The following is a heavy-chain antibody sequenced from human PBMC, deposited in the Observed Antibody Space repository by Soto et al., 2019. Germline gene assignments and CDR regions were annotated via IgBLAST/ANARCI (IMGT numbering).Heavy chain of an antibody. V-gene: IGHV3-23*01. D-gene: IGHD6-13*01. CDR1: GFTFSSYA. J-gene: IGHJ2*01. CDR3: AKDILGQLVWYFDL. Sequence: EVQLLESGGGLVQPGGSLRLSCAASGFTFSSYAMSWVRQAPGKGLEWVSAISGSGGSTYYADSVKGRFTISRDNSKNTLYLHMNSLRAADTAVYYCAKDILGQLVWYFDLWGRGTLVTVSS. CDR2: ISGSGGST.